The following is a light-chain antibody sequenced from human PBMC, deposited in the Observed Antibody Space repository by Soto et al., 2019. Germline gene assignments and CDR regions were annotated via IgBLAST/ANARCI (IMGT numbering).Light chain of an antibody. CDR3: QQRSNWQVT. CDR2: DAS. J-gene: IGKJ4*01. V-gene: IGKV3-11*01. CDR1: QSVNIY. Sequence: EIVLTQSPATLSLSPGERATLSCRASQSVNIYLAWYQQKPGQAPRLLIYDASNRATGIPARFSGSGSGTDFTLTISSLEPEDIAVYYCQQRSNWQVTFGGGTKVEIK.